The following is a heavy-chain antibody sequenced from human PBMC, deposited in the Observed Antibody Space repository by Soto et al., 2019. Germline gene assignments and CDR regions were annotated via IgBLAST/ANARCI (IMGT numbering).Heavy chain of an antibody. CDR3: ARTTFGWYYFDY. CDR2: IYYSGST. Sequence: SETLSLTCTVSGGSISSYYWSWIRRPPGKGLEWIGYIYYSGSTNYNPSLKSRVTISVDTSKNQFSLKLSSVTAADTAVYYCARTTFGWYYFDYWGQGTLVTVSS. J-gene: IGHJ4*02. CDR1: GGSISSYY. D-gene: IGHD3-10*02. V-gene: IGHV4-59*01.